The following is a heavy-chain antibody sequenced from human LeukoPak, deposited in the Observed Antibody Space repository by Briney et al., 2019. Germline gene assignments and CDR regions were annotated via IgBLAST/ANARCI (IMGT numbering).Heavy chain of an antibody. CDR1: GFTFSSYS. CDR2: MTSSSDII. CDR3: ARASSGSRDY. V-gene: IGHV3-48*04. D-gene: IGHD3-22*01. Sequence: PGGSLRLSCAASGFTFSSYSMNWVRQAPGKGLERISYMTSSSDIIYYADSVKGRFTVSRDNAKSSLYLQMNSLRAEDTAVYYCARASSGSRDYWGQGTLVTVSS. J-gene: IGHJ4*02.